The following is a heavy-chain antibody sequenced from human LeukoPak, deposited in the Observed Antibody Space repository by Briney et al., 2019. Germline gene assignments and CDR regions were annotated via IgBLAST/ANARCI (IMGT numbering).Heavy chain of an antibody. D-gene: IGHD3-22*01. V-gene: IGHV3-23*01. CDR1: GFTFSSYA. Sequence: PGGSLRLSCAASGFTFSSYAMSWVRQAPGKGLEWVSAISGSGGSTYYADSVKGRFTISRDNSKNTLYLQMNSLRAEDTAVYYCAKTPGDYYDSSGYYRWFDPWGQGTLVTVSS. J-gene: IGHJ5*02. CDR3: AKTPGDYYDSSGYYRWFDP. CDR2: ISGSGGST.